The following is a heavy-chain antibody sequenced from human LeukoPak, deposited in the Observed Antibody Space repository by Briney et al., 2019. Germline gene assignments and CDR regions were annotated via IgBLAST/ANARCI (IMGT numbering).Heavy chain of an antibody. Sequence: GSLRLSCAASGFTFSSYSMNWVRQAPGKGLEWDSYISSSSSTIYYADSVKGRFTISRDNAKNSLYLQMNSLRAEDTAVYYCARPNYYDSSGSSFDYWGQGTLVTVSS. CDR2: ISSSSSTI. D-gene: IGHD3-22*01. J-gene: IGHJ4*02. CDR1: GFTFSSYS. V-gene: IGHV3-48*01. CDR3: ARPNYYDSSGSSFDY.